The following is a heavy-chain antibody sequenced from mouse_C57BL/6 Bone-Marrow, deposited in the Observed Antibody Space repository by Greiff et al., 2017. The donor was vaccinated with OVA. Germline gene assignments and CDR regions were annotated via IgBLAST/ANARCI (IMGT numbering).Heavy chain of an antibody. Sequence: EVQLQQSGTELARPGASVKMSCKTSGYTFTSYWLHWVKQRPGQGLEWIGAIYPGNSDTSYNQKFKGKAKLTADTSASTAYMELSSLTNEDSAVYYCTRGGSFDYWGQGTTLTVSS. D-gene: IGHD1-1*01. CDR2: IYPGNSDT. J-gene: IGHJ2*01. CDR3: TRGGSFDY. CDR1: GYTFTSYW. V-gene: IGHV1-5*01.